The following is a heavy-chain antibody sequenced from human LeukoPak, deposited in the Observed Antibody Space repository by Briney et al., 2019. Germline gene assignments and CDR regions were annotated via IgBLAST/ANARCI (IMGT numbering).Heavy chain of an antibody. CDR1: GGSISNSY. J-gene: IGHJ4*02. D-gene: IGHD1-26*01. CDR3: ARGDASGRPGIGFDF. V-gene: IGHV4-59*01. CDR2: FHDSEST. Sequence: KPSETLSLTCTVSGGSISNSYWSWIRQPPGKELEWIGFFHDSESTNYNPSLKSRVSISLDTSKNQVSLWLSSVTAADTAVYYCARGDASGRPGIGFDFWGQGTLVTVSS.